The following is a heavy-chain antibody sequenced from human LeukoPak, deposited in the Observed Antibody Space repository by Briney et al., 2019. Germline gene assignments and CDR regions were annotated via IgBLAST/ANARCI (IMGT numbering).Heavy chain of an antibody. CDR1: GGSITISDYY. V-gene: IGHV4-39*01. CDR2: ISHTGTT. J-gene: IGHJ4*02. Sequence: SETLSLTCTVSGGSITISDYYWGWIRLPPGKGLEWIGTISHTGTTYYNPSLQCRVTISVDKSKNQFSLKLSAVTAADTAVYYCATREHHVLRTPGDYWGQGTLVTVSS. D-gene: IGHD6-6*01. CDR3: ATREHHVLRTPGDY.